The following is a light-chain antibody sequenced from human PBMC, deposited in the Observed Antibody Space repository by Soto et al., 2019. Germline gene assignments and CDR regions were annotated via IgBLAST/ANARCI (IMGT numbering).Light chain of an antibody. Sequence: QSSLTQPRSVSGSPGQSVTISCAGTSSDVGGYNYVSWYQQHPGKAPKLMIYDVSQRPSGVPDRFSGPKSGNTASLTISGLQAEGEADYYCCSYAGSYTYVFGTGTKVTVL. V-gene: IGLV2-11*01. J-gene: IGLJ1*01. CDR2: DVS. CDR3: CSYAGSYTYV. CDR1: SSDVGGYNY.